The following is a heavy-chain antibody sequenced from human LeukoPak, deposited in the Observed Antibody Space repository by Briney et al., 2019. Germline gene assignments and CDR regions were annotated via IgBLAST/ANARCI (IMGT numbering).Heavy chain of an antibody. J-gene: IGHJ4*02. CDR2: IYPSGNT. CDR3: ARWASGGSADFDY. Sequence: SETLSLTCAVSGYSISSDYSWGWIRQPPGKGLEWIGSIYPSGNTYYNPSLKSRVTISVVTSKNQFSLKLSSVTAADTAVYYCARWASGGSADFDYWAREPWSPSPQ. D-gene: IGHD3-10*01. V-gene: IGHV4-38-2*01. CDR1: GYSISSDYS.